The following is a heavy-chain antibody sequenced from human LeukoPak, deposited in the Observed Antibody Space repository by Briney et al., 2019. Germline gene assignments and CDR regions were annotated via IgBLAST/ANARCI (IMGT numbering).Heavy chain of an antibody. J-gene: IGHJ4*02. CDR1: GGTFSSYA. CDR3: AIEGYSGYGDFDY. Sequence: SVKVSCKASGGTFSSYAISWVRQASGQGLEWMGGIIPIFGTANYAQKFQGRVTITADKSTSTAYMELSSLRSEDTAVYYCAIEGYSGYGDFDYWGQGTLLTVSS. V-gene: IGHV1-69*06. D-gene: IGHD5-12*01. CDR2: IIPIFGTA.